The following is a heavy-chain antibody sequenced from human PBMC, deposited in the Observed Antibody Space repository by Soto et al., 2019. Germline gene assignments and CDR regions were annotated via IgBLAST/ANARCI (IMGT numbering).Heavy chain of an antibody. CDR2: ISSSSSTI. CDR1: GFTFSSYS. D-gene: IGHD3-3*01. V-gene: IGHV3-48*01. J-gene: IGHJ4*02. Sequence: GGSLRLSCAASGFTFSSYSMNWVRQAPGKGLEWVSYISSSSSTIYYADSVKGRFTISRDNAKNSLYLQMNSLRAEDTAVYYCARENDFWSGYPIDYWGQGTLVTVSS. CDR3: ARENDFWSGYPIDY.